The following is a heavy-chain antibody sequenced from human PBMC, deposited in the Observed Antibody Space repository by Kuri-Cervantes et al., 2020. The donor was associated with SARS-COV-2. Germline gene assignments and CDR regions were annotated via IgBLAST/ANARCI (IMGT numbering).Heavy chain of an antibody. D-gene: IGHD1-7*01. CDR3: ARGELRRGGYYYMDV. V-gene: IGHV4-39*01. CDR2: MHYSGNA. CDR1: GDSISGDNYY. Sequence: SETLSLTCTVSGDSISGDNYYWGWIRQPPGKGLEWIGTMHYSGNAFYNPSLQSRVTLSVDTSKNQFSLKLSSVTAADTAVYYCARGELRRGGYYYMDVWGKGTTVTVSS. J-gene: IGHJ6*03.